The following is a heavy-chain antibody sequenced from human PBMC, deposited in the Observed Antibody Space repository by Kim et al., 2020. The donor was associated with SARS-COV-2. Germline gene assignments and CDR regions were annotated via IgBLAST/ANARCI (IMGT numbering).Heavy chain of an antibody. Sequence: SETLSLTCAVYGGSFSGYYWSWIRQPPGKGLEWIGEINHSGSTNYNPSLKSRVTISVDTSKNQFSLKLSSVTAADTAVYYCARRGWGGRVDYWGQGTMVT. CDR1: GGSFSGYY. V-gene: IGHV4-34*01. CDR3: ARRGWGGRVDY. CDR2: INHSGST. J-gene: IGHJ4*02. D-gene: IGHD3-10*01.